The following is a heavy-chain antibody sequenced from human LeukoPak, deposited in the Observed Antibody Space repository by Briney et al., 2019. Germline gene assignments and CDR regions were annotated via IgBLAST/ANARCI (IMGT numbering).Heavy chain of an antibody. Sequence: GGSLRLSCVTSGFIISSHGMHWVRQAPGKGLECVASARQDGIDKYYSESVKGRFTISKDNTKNTLFLYMNSLRPEDTAVYYCVRWSGTYPLYYLDYWGQGTPVTVSS. V-gene: IGHV3-30*02. CDR2: ARQDGIDK. J-gene: IGHJ4*02. CDR1: GFIISSHG. CDR3: VRWSGTYPLYYLDY. D-gene: IGHD1-26*01.